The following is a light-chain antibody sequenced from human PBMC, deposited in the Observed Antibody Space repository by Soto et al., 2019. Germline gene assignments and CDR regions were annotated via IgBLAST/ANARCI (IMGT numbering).Light chain of an antibody. J-gene: IGKJ1*01. CDR3: QQYGSSGT. CDR1: QSVSSN. V-gene: IGKV3-20*01. CDR2: GAS. Sequence: EIVVTLSPATLSVYPGERATLSCRASQSVSSNLAWYQQKPGQAPRLLIYGASSRATGIPDRFSGSGSGTDFTLTNSRLEPEDFAVYYCQQYGSSGTFGQRTNVDIK.